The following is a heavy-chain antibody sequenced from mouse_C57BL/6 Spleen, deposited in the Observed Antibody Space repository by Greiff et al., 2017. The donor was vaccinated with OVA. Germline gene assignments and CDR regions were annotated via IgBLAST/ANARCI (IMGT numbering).Heavy chain of an antibody. V-gene: IGHV5-4*03. CDR1: GFTFSSYA. J-gene: IGHJ3*01. D-gene: IGHD3-2*02. CDR3: ARGSELRTPWFAY. Sequence: EVKLQESGGGLVKPGGSLKLSCAASGFTFSSYAMSWVRQTPEKRLEWVATISDGGSYTYYPDNVKGRFTISRDNAKNNLYLQMSHLKSEDTAMYYCARGSELRTPWFAYWGQGTLVTVSA. CDR2: ISDGGSYT.